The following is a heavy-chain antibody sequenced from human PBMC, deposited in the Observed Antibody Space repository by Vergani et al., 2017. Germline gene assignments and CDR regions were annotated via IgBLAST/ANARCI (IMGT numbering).Heavy chain of an antibody. CDR1: GFTFSSYA. CDR3: AKDHEDIVVVPAAIAFDY. V-gene: IGHV3-23*01. J-gene: IGHJ4*02. CDR2: ISGSGGST. Sequence: EVQLLESGGGLVQPGGSLRLSCAASGFTFSSYAMSWVRQAPGKGLEWVSAISGSGGSTYYADYVKGRFTISRDNSKNTLYLQMNSLRAEDTAVYYCAKDHEDIVVVPAAIAFDYWGQGTLVTVSS. D-gene: IGHD2-2*01.